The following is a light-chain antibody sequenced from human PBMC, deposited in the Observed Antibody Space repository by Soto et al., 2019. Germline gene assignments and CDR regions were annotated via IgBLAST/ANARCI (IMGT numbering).Light chain of an antibody. J-gene: IGLJ1*01. CDR2: EGT. V-gene: IGLV2-23*01. CDR1: NSDVGTYYL. CDR3: CSYAGDNILV. Sequence: QSSLAQPASWSWSPGHSITISLTGTNSDVGTYYLFSWYQQHPGKVPKLMIYEGTRRPSGVSDRFSGSKSGNTASLTISGLQAEAEATYYRCSYAGDNILVFGTGTTVTVL.